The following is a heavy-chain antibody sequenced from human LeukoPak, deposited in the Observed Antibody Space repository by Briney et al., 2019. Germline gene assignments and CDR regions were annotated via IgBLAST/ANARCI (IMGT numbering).Heavy chain of an antibody. J-gene: IGHJ5*02. CDR3: ARRWLAVARNWFDP. V-gene: IGHV4-34*01. CDR1: GGSFSGYY. Sequence: SETLSLTCAVYGGSFSGYYWSWIRQPPGKGLEWIGEINHSGSTNYNPSLKSRVTISVDTSKNQFSLKLSSVTAADTAVYYCARRWLAVARNWFDPWGQGTLVTVSS. CDR2: INHSGST. D-gene: IGHD6-19*01.